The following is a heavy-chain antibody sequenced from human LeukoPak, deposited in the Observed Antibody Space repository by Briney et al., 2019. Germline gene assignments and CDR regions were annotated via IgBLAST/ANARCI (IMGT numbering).Heavy chain of an antibody. Sequence: GRSLRLSCAASGFTFSSYGMHWVRQAPGKGLEWVAVISYDGSQKYYADSVKGRFTISRDNSKNTVYLQMNSLSAEDTAVYYCARDQGNWFDPWGQGTLVTVSS. J-gene: IGHJ5*02. V-gene: IGHV3-30*03. CDR1: GFTFSSYG. CDR3: ARDQGNWFDP. CDR2: ISYDGSQK.